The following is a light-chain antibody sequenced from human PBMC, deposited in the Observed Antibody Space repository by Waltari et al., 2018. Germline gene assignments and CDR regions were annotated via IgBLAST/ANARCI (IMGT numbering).Light chain of an antibody. V-gene: IGKV2-28*01. Sequence: DIVVTQSPLSLPVTPGEPASIPSRSSQSLLHSNGYNYLDWYLQKPGQSPQLLIYLGSNRASGVPDRFSGSGSGTDFTLKISRVEAEDVGVYYCMQSLQTLWTFGQGTKVEIK. J-gene: IGKJ1*01. CDR1: QSLLHSNGYNY. CDR3: MQSLQTLWT. CDR2: LGS.